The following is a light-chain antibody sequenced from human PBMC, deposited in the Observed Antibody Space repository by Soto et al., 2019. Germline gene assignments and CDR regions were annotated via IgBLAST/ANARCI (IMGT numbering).Light chain of an antibody. J-gene: IGKJ5*01. CDR1: QSLHNNGDNY. CDR3: MQGLQTPIM. V-gene: IGKV2-28*01. CDR2: LGS. Sequence: DIVMTQSPLSLPVTPGEAASISCTSSQSLHNNGDNYLDWYVQKPGQSPQLLIYLGSNRASGVPDRFSGSGSGTDFTLKISRVEAEDVGVYYCMQGLQTPIMFGQGTQLEIK.